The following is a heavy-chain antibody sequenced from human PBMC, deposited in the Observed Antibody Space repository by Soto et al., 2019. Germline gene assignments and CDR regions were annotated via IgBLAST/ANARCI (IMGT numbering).Heavy chain of an antibody. CDR2: IYYSGST. J-gene: IGHJ4*02. CDR3: ARDLTPGPYYYFDY. CDR1: GGSVSSGSYY. Sequence: SETLSLTSTVSGGSVSSGSYYWSWIRQPPGKGLEWIGYIYYSGSTNDNPSLKSRVTISVDTSKNQFSLKLSSVTAADTAVYYCARDLTPGPYYYFDYWGQGTLVTVSS. D-gene: IGHD2-21*01. V-gene: IGHV4-61*01.